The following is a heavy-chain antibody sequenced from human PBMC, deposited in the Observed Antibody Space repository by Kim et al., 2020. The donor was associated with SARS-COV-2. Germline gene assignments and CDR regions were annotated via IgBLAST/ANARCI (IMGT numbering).Heavy chain of an antibody. CDR2: TYYRSKYYN. CDR3: ARGQFFAFDI. D-gene: IGHD3-3*01. CDR1: GDSVSTNTVA. J-gene: IGHJ3*02. V-gene: IGHV6-1*01. Sequence: SQTLSLTCAISGDSVSTNTVAWNWIRQSPSRGLEWLGRTYYRSKYYNDYAVSVKSRITIKPDTSKNQVSLQLSSVTPEDTAVYYCARGQFFAFDIWGQGTLVTVSS.